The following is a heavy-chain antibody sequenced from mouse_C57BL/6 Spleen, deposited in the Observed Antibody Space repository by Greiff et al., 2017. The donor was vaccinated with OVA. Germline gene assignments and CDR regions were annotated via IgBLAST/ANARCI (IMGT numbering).Heavy chain of an antibody. CDR2: IYPGDGDT. CDR1: GYAFSSSW. J-gene: IGHJ1*03. CDR3: AGDWDGYFDV. V-gene: IGHV1-82*01. Sequence: VQRVESGPELVKPGASVKISCKASGYAFSSSWMNWVKQRPGKGLEWIGRIYPGDGDTTYNGKFKGKATLTADKSSSTAYMQLSSLTSEDSAVYFCAGDWDGYFDVWGTGTTVTVSS. D-gene: IGHD4-1*01.